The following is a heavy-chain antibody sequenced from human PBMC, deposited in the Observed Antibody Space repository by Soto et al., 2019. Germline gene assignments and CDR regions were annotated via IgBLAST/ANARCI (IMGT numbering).Heavy chain of an antibody. D-gene: IGHD6-13*01. J-gene: IGHJ5*02. V-gene: IGHV2-26*01. CDR3: ARRQLAVAVSPWFDP. CDR1: GLSINASEMG. CDR2: IDSSGEK. Sequence: QVTLKESGPVLVKPTETLTLRCTVSGLSINASEMGVSWIRQPPGQPLEWLAHIDSSGEKSYRTFLKSRLARSKDTSKSQLVLTMTNMDPADTATYYCARRQLAVAVSPWFDPWGQGIPVTVSS.